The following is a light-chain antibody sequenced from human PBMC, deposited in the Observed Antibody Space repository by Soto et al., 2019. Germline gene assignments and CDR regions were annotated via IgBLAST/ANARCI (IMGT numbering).Light chain of an antibody. CDR2: DID. CDR3: GTWDDSLSAVI. CDR1: SSNIGTNF. Sequence: QSALAQPPSVSAAPGQRVTISCSGSSSNIGTNFVSWYRQLPGAAPKLVIHDIDKRPSGIPDRFSGSKSGTSATLAITGLQTADEAEYFCGTWDDSLSAVIFGGGTKVTVL. J-gene: IGLJ2*01. V-gene: IGLV1-51*01.